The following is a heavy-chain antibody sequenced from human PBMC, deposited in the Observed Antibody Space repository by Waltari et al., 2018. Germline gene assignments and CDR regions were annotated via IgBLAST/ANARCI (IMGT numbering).Heavy chain of an antibody. CDR3: ARRRRGGVYAIRYAFDI. J-gene: IGHJ3*02. Sequence: QLQLQESGPGLVKPSETLSLTCPVSGGSISSSSYYWGWIRQPPGKGLEWIGSIYSPGSTYYNPSLKSRVTISVDTSKNQFSLKLSSVTAADTAVYYCARRRRGGVYAIRYAFDIWGQGTMVTVSS. CDR2: IYSPGST. D-gene: IGHD2-8*01. CDR1: GGSISSSSYY. V-gene: IGHV4-39*01.